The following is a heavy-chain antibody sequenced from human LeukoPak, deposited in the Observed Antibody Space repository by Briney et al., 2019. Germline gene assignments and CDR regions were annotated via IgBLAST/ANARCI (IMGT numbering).Heavy chain of an antibody. V-gene: IGHV3-11*01. J-gene: IGHJ4*02. CDR1: GFTFSDYY. D-gene: IGHD4-17*01. CDR2: ISSSGSTI. CDR3: ASPFDDYGAYAATY. Sequence: GSLRLSCAASGFTFSDYYMSWIRQAPGKGLGWVSYISSSGSTIYAADSVKGRFTFSRDNTKNSLYLQMNSLSAEDTALYYCASPFDDYGAYAATYWGQGTLVTVSS.